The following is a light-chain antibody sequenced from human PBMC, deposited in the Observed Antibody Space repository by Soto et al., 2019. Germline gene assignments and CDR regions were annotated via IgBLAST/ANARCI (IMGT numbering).Light chain of an antibody. CDR1: QSVSGN. CDR3: QQYNNWPPN. CDR2: GAS. V-gene: IGKV3-15*01. Sequence: EIVMTQSPATLSVSPGERATLSCRASQSVSGNLDWYQQKPGQAPRLLIYGASTRATGIPARFSGSGSGTEFTLTISSLQSEDFAVYYCQQYNNWPPNFGQGTRLEIK. J-gene: IGKJ5*01.